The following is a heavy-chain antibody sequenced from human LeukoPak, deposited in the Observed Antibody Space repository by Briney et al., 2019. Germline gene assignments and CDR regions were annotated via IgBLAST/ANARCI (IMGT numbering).Heavy chain of an antibody. CDR2: ISGSGGST. CDR3: AKKQLRCSGGSCYSIDYYYYMDV. D-gene: IGHD2-15*01. Sequence: PGGSLRLSCAASGFTFCIYARSWVRPAPGQGLQWVSAISGSGGSTYYADSVKGRFTISRDNANNTLYLQMNSLRAEDTAIYYCAKKQLRCSGGSCYSIDYYYYMDVWGTGTTVTVSS. V-gene: IGHV3-23*01. CDR1: GFTFCIYA. J-gene: IGHJ6*03.